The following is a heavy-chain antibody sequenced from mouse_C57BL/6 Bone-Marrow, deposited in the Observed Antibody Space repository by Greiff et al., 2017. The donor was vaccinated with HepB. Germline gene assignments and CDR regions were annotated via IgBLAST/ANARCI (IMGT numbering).Heavy chain of an antibody. J-gene: IGHJ3*01. D-gene: IGHD4-1*02. V-gene: IGHV7-3*01. Sequence: EVMLVESGGGLVQPGGSLSLSCAASGFPFTDYYMSWVRQPPGKALEWLGFIRNKANGYTTEYSASVKGRFTISRYNSQSILYLQMNALRAEDSATYYCARYSSSTFAWFAYWGQGNLVTVSA. CDR2: IRNKANGYTT. CDR3: ARYSSSTFAWFAY. CDR1: GFPFTDYY.